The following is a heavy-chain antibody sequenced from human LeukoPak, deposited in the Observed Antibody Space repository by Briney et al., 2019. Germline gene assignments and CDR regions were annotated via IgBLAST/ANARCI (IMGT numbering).Heavy chain of an antibody. Sequence: SETLSLTCTVSGGSITSDYWNWIRQRPGEGLEWIGYIYYTGRTSYNPSITSRDSISLPTSRNQFSLKLSSVAAADTAIYYCVRHTYSGYDHLTWGQGTLVTVSS. CDR2: IYYTGRT. CDR1: GGSITSDY. D-gene: IGHD5-12*01. J-gene: IGHJ5*02. CDR3: VRHTYSGYDHLT. V-gene: IGHV4-59*08.